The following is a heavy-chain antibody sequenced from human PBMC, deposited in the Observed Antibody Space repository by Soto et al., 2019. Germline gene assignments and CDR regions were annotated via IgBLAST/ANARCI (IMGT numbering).Heavy chain of an antibody. V-gene: IGHV4-59*02. Sequence: PSETLSLTCSVSGVSVSDYHWTWIRLTPKKELQWIGFIHYNGRTDSSPSLKSRVTISLDMSKNHFSLKLRSVNIADTAVYYCARDNYYGSGSFFDYWGQGTLVTVS. CDR1: GVSVSDYH. J-gene: IGHJ4*02. CDR2: IHYNGRT. D-gene: IGHD3-10*01. CDR3: ARDNYYGSGSFFDY.